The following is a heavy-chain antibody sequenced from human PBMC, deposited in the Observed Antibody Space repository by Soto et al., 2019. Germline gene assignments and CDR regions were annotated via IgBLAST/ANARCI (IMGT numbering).Heavy chain of an antibody. CDR1: GGSFREYY. Sequence: SETLSLTCAVNGGSFREYYWSWLRQPPGKGLEWIGEINQSGTTHYNPSLKRRINISIDTSKNQFSLNLTSVTAADTATYYCARDIITVIGGEIYYYFGMDVWGQGTTVTV. D-gene: IGHD3-10*01. CDR2: INQSGTT. J-gene: IGHJ6*02. V-gene: IGHV4-34*01. CDR3: ARDIITVIGGEIYYYFGMDV.